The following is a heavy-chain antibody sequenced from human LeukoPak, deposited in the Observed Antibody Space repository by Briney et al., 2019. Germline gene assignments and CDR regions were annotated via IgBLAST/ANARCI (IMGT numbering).Heavy chain of an antibody. J-gene: IGHJ6*03. CDR3: ARSPLLGSLEWLLGDYYYMDV. D-gene: IGHD3-3*01. V-gene: IGHV4-4*07. CDR1: GGSISSYY. Sequence: SETLSLTCTVSGGSISSYYWSWIRQPAGKGLEWIGRIYTSGSTNYNPSLKSRVTMSVDTSKNQFSLKLSSVTAADTAVYYCARSPLLGSLEWLLGDYYYMDVWGKGTAVTVSS. CDR2: IYTSGST.